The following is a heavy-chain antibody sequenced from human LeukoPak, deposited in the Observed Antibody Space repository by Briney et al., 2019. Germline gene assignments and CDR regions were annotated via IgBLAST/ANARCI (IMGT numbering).Heavy chain of an antibody. D-gene: IGHD2-2*01. V-gene: IGHV3-23*01. J-gene: IGHJ5*02. CDR3: AKDRSSTSWGGNWFDP. Sequence: GGSLRLSCAASGFTFSSYAMSWVRQAPGKGLEWVSAISGSGGSTYYADSVKGRFTISRDNSKNTLYLQMNSLRAEDTAVYYCAKDRSSTSWGGNWFDPWGQGTLVTVSS. CDR2: ISGSGGST. CDR1: GFTFSSYA.